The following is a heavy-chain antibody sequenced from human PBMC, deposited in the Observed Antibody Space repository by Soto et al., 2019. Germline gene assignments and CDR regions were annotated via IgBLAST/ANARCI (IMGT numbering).Heavy chain of an antibody. CDR2: TRNKANSYTT. Sequence: GGSLRLSCAASGFTFSDHYMDWVRQAPGKGLEWVGRTRNKANSYTTEYAASVKGRFTISRDDSKNSLYLQMNSLKTEDTAVYYCARVWSGRYFGDYYGMDVWGQGTTVTVSS. V-gene: IGHV3-72*01. D-gene: IGHD3-10*01. CDR3: ARVWSGRYFGDYYGMDV. CDR1: GFTFSDHY. J-gene: IGHJ6*02.